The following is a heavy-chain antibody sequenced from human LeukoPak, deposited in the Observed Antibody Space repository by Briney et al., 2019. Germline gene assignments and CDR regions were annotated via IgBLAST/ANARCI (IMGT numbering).Heavy chain of an antibody. V-gene: IGHV4-59*05. CDR2: IYYSGST. D-gene: IGHD3-10*01. CDR3: ARRGPKGAFDI. J-gene: IGHJ3*02. Sequence: SETLSLTCTVSGGSISSYYWSWIRQPPGKGLEWIGSIYYSGSTYYNPSLKSRVTISVDTSKNQFSLKLSSVTAADTAVYYCARRGPKGAFDIWGQGTMVTVSS. CDR1: GGSISSYY.